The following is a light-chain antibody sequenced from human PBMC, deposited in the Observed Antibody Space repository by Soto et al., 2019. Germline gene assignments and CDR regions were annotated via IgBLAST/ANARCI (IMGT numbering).Light chain of an antibody. CDR1: QGISSY. CDR3: QQYYSYLRT. Sequence: AIRMTQSPSSFSASPGDRVTITCRASQGISSYLAWYQQKPGKAPKLLIYAASTLQSGVPSRFSGSGSGTDFTLTIRCLQSEDFATYYCQQYYSYLRTFGQGTKVEIK. J-gene: IGKJ1*01. V-gene: IGKV1-8*01. CDR2: AAS.